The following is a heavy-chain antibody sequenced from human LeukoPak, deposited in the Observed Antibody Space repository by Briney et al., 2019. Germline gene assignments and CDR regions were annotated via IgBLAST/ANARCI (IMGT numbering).Heavy chain of an antibody. D-gene: IGHD2-15*01. CDR2: IYYTGIT. CDR3: ATSPEYCSGGNCYRFDH. CDR1: GGSMNTHY. V-gene: IGHV4-59*08. Sequence: PSETLSLTCTVSGGSMNTHYWSWIRQPPGTGLEWIGSIYYTGITTYNLSLQSRVTVSVDMSKNQFSLRLTSVTAADTAVYYCATSPEYCSGGNCYRFDHWGQGSLATVSS. J-gene: IGHJ4*02.